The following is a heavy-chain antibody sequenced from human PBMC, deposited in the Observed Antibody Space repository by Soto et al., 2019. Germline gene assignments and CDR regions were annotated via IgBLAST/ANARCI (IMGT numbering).Heavy chain of an antibody. CDR3: ARDPSMVRGVSSYYGMDV. Sequence: PGGSLRLSCAASGFTFSSYSMNWVRQAPGKGLEWVSYISSSSSTIYYADSVKGRFTISRDNAKNSLYLQMNSLRDEDTAVYYYARDPSMVRGVSSYYGMDVWGQGTTVTVSS. D-gene: IGHD3-10*01. CDR2: ISSSSSTI. J-gene: IGHJ6*02. CDR1: GFTFSSYS. V-gene: IGHV3-48*02.